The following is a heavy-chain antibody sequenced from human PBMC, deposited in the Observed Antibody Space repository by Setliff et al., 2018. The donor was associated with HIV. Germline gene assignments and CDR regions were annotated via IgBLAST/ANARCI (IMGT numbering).Heavy chain of an antibody. J-gene: IGHJ4*02. CDR1: GYTFTSYG. V-gene: IGHV1-18*01. CDR2: FDPKDGKT. Sequence: ASVKVSCKASGYTFTSYGISWVRQAPGQGLEWMGSFDPKDGKTRYAQKFQGRVTMTEDTSTDTAYMELSSLRSDDTAVYYCARDGGYSYGIGGITYYFDYWGQGTLVTVSS. CDR3: ARDGGYSYGIGGITYYFDY. D-gene: IGHD5-18*01.